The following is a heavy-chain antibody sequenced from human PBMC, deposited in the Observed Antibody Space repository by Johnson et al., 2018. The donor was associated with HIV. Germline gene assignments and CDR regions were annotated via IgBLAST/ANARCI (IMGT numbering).Heavy chain of an antibody. V-gene: IGHV3-11*04. J-gene: IGHJ3*02. CDR3: ATDIVVVLALGGDAFNI. CDR1: GFSFSDFY. Sequence: QMQLVESGGGFVQPGGSLRLSCAASGFSFSDFYMRWIRQAPRKGLKWISYISSSDSTIYYADSARGRFTISRDNAKNSLYLQMRSLRAEDTAVYYCATDIVVVLALGGDAFNIWGQETMVIVSS. D-gene: IGHD2-2*01. CDR2: ISSSDSTI.